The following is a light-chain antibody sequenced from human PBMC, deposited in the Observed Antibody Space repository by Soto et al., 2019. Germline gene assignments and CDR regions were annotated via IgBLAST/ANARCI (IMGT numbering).Light chain of an antibody. CDR2: GAS. Sequence: EIVLKQSPATLSVSPGERATLSCRASQSVSTYLAWYQQKPGQAPRLLIYGASSRATGIPARFSGSGSGTEFTLTINSLQSEDFAVYYCQQYNYWPQTFGQGTKVEIK. CDR3: QQYNYWPQT. V-gene: IGKV3-15*01. J-gene: IGKJ1*01. CDR1: QSVSTY.